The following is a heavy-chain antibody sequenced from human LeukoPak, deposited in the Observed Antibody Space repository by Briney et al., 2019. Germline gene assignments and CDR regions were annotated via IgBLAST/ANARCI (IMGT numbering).Heavy chain of an antibody. D-gene: IGHD5-18*01. Sequence: GGSLRLSCAASGFSFGDYAMHWVRQAPGKGLEWVSGITWNSGNIDYADSVKGRFTISRDNSKNTLYLQMNSLRVEDTAVYFCVENGDTAMVNPFNYWGQGTLVAVSS. J-gene: IGHJ4*02. CDR1: GFSFGDYA. CDR2: ITWNSGNI. CDR3: VENGDTAMVNPFNY. V-gene: IGHV3-9*01.